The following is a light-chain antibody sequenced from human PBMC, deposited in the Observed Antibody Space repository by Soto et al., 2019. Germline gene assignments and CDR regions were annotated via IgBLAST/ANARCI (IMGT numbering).Light chain of an antibody. J-gene: IGKJ1*01. Sequence: DIQITQSPSTLSSSVGDRFTITCLASQSISSWLAWYQQKPGKAPKLLIYDASSLESGVPSRFSGSGSGTEFTLTISSLQPDDFATYYCQQYNSYSWTFGQGTKV. V-gene: IGKV1-5*01. CDR3: QQYNSYSWT. CDR1: QSISSW. CDR2: DAS.